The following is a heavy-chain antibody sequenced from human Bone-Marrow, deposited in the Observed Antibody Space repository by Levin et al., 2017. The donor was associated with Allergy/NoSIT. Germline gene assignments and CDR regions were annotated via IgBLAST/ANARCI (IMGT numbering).Heavy chain of an antibody. CDR2: IIPILGIA. J-gene: IGHJ4*02. D-gene: IGHD4-11*01. V-gene: IGHV1-69*02. Sequence: SVKVSCKASGGTFSSYTISWVRQAPGQGLEWMGRIIPILGIANYAQKFQGRVTITADKSTSTAYMELSSLRSEDTAVYYCASGLPKQYYFDYWGQGTLVTVSS. CDR1: GGTFSSYT. CDR3: ASGLPKQYYFDY.